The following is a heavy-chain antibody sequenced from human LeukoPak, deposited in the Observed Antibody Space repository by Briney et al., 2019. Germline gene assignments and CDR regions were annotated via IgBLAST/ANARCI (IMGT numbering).Heavy chain of an antibody. V-gene: IGHV1-2*02. CDR1: GYTFTSYA. CDR3: ARDWGAKRGGNFDY. Sequence: GASVKVSCKASGYTFTSYAMNWVRQAPGQGLEWMGWINPNSGGTNYAQKFQGRVTMTRDTSISTAYMELSRLRSDDTAVYYCARDWGAKRGGNFDYWGQGTLVTVSS. J-gene: IGHJ4*02. CDR2: INPNSGGT. D-gene: IGHD1-26*01.